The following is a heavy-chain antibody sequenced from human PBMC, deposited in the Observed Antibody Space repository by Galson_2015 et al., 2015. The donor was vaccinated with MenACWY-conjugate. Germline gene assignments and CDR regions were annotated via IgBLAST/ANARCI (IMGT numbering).Heavy chain of an antibody. D-gene: IGHD3-3*01. CDR3: ARFFHAYYFDY. V-gene: IGHV1-69*04. CDR2: IIPILGIA. CDR1: GGTFSSYA. Sequence: SVKVSCKASGGTFSSYAISWVRQAPGQGLEWMGRIIPILGIANYAQKFQGRVTITADKSTSTAYMELSSLRSEDTAVYYCARFFHAYYFDYWGQGTLVTVSS. J-gene: IGHJ4*02.